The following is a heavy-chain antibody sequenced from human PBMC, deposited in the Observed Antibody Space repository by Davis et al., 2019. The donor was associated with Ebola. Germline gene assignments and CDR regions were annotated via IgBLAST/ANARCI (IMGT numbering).Heavy chain of an antibody. CDR2: VHYSGNG. Sequence: MPSETLSLTCTVSGGSISSSNSYWVWIRQSPGKGLEWIGSVHYSGNGYYSQSLKSRVTISVDTSKNQFSLKLSSVTAADTAVYYCARGRTIFGVVIILGRYGMDVWGQGTTVTVSS. J-gene: IGHJ6*02. CDR1: GGSISSSNSY. D-gene: IGHD3-3*02. CDR3: ARGRTIFGVVIILGRYGMDV. V-gene: IGHV4-39*01.